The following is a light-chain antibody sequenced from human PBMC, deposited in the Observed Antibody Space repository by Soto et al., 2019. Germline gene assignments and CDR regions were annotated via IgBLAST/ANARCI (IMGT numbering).Light chain of an antibody. Sequence: ETVMTQSPGTLSLSPGERATLSCRASQSVSSGYLAWYQQKPGQAPRLLIFGASNRATGLPARCTGSGSGTDFTLTISRLEPEEFAVDYCQQYGIAPNTFGQGTKLEIK. CDR1: QSVSSGY. CDR3: QQYGIAPNT. V-gene: IGKV3-20*01. CDR2: GAS. J-gene: IGKJ2*01.